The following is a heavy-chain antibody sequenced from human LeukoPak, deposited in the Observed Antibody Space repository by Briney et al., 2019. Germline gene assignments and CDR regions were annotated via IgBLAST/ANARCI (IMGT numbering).Heavy chain of an antibody. Sequence: GGSLRLSCAASGFTFSSYSMNWVRQAPGKGLEWVSSISSSSSYIYYADSVKGRFTISRDNAKNSLYLQMNSLRAEDTAVYYCARDFGKGSYYALDRFDYRGQGTLVTVSS. V-gene: IGHV3-21*01. CDR1: GFTFSSYS. J-gene: IGHJ4*02. D-gene: IGHD1-26*01. CDR2: ISSSSSYI. CDR3: ARDFGKGSYYALDRFDY.